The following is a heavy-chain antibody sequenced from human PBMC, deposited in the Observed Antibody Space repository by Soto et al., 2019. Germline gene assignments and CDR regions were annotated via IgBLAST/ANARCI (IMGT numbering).Heavy chain of an antibody. CDR3: ARDVDIVATIRDSFAY. J-gene: IGHJ4*02. CDR1: GFTFDDYG. Sequence: EVQLVESGGGVVRPGGSLRLSCAASGFTFDDYGMSWVRQAPGKGLEWVSGINCNGGSTGYADSVKGRFTISRDNAKNSLYLQMNSLRAEDTALYHCARDVDIVATIRDSFAYWGQGTLVTVSS. D-gene: IGHD5-12*01. CDR2: INCNGGST. V-gene: IGHV3-20*01.